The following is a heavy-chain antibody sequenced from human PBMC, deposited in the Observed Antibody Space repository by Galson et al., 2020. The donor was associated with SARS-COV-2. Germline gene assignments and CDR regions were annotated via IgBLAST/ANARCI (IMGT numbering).Heavy chain of an antibody. D-gene: IGHD1-26*01. Sequence: GESLKISCAASGFTFGFSSHAMHRVRQAPGKGLEWVAVISSDGNIKYYGDSVKGRFSISRDNSQDTTFLQMNSLRPEDTAVYYCAKVAVGATSYFDYWGQGTLVTVSS. CDR1: GFTFGFSSHA. J-gene: IGHJ4*02. CDR3: AKVAVGATSYFDY. V-gene: IGHV3-30*18. CDR2: ISSDGNIK.